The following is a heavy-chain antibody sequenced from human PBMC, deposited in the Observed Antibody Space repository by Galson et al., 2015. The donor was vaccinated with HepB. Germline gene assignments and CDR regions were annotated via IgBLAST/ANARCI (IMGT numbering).Heavy chain of an antibody. D-gene: IGHD5-18*01. V-gene: IGHV3-30*18. J-gene: IGHJ4*02. CDR3: AKVVVEYSYGYHGYYFDY. CDR2: ISYDGSNK. Sequence: SLRLSCAASGFTFSSYGMHWVRQAPGKGLEWVAVISYDGSNKYYADSVKGRFTISRDNSKNSLYLQMNSLRAEDTAVYYCAKVVVEYSYGYHGYYFDYWGQGTLVTVSS. CDR1: GFTFSSYG.